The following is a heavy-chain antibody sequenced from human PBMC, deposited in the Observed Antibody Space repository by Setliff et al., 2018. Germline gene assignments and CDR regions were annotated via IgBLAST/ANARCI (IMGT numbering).Heavy chain of an antibody. Sequence: ASVKVSCKASGYIFSAYHVHWVRQAPGQGPEWVGCIRPLRGDTESAQKFQGRLTMTGDASINTAFMELTGLTSDDTAVYYCARAPSGTGFYHFFSYMDVWGKGTTVTVS. J-gene: IGHJ6*03. CDR3: ARAPSGTGFYHFFSYMDV. D-gene: IGHD1-7*01. CDR1: GYIFSAYH. V-gene: IGHV1-2*02. CDR2: IRPLRGDT.